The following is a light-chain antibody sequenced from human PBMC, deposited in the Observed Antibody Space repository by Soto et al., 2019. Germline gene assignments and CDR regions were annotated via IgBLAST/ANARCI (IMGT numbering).Light chain of an antibody. CDR2: EVS. V-gene: IGLV2-14*01. CDR3: SSYTTSSTRV. Sequence: QSVLTQPASVSGSPGQPITISCTGTSRDVAAYNYVSWYQQHPGKAPKLMIYEVSNRPSGVSNRFSGSKSGNTAPLTISGLQAEDEADYYCSSYTTSSTRVFGTGTKVTVL. CDR1: SRDVAAYNY. J-gene: IGLJ1*01.